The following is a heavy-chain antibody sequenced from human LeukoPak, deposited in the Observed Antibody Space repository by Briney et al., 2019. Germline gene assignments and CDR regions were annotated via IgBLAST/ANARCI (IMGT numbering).Heavy chain of an antibody. Sequence: GGSLRLSCAASGFTFSSYSMNWVRQAPGKGLEWVSSISSSSSYIYYADSVKSRFTISRDNAKNSLYLQMNSLRAEDTAVYYCARDRSWGLGYWGQGTLATVSS. J-gene: IGHJ4*02. D-gene: IGHD7-27*01. CDR3: ARDRSWGLGY. CDR2: ISSSSSYI. V-gene: IGHV3-21*01. CDR1: GFTFSSYS.